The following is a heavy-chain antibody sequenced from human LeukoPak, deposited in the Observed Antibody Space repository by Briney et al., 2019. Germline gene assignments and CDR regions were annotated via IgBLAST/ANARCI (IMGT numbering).Heavy chain of an antibody. CDR2: ISAYNGNT. V-gene: IGHV1-18*01. CDR3: ARDGAATAMARDAFDI. D-gene: IGHD5-18*01. J-gene: IGHJ3*02. Sequence: ASVKVSCKASGYIFTNYGISWVRQAPGQGLEWMGWISAYNGNTNYAQKLQGRVTITADESTSTAYMELSSLRSDDTAVYYCARDGAATAMARDAFDIWGQGTMVTVSS. CDR1: GYIFTNYG.